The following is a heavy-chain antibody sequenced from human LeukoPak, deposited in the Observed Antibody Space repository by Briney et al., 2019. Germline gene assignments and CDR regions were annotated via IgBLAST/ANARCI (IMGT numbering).Heavy chain of an antibody. CDR3: AGITGTTESTDDDYYYYYMDV. V-gene: IGHV1-69*05. Sequence: GASVKVSCKASGGTFSSYAISWVRQAPGQGLEWMGRIIPIFGTANYAQKFQGRVTITTDESTSTAYMELSSLRSEDTAVYYCAGITGTTESTDDDYYYYYMDVWGKGTTVTVSS. CDR1: GGTFSSYA. CDR2: IIPIFGTA. J-gene: IGHJ6*03. D-gene: IGHD1-7*01.